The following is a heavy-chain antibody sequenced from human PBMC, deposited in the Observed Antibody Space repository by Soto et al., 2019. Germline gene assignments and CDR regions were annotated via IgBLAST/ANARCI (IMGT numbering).Heavy chain of an antibody. CDR2: IYYSGST. CDR1: GGSISSYY. CDR3: ARTDYYYDISGYAPDAFDI. J-gene: IGHJ3*02. D-gene: IGHD3-22*01. V-gene: IGHV4-59*01. Sequence: PSETLSLTCTVSGGSISSYYWSWIRQPPGKGLEWIGYIYYSGSTNYNPSLKSRVTTSVDTSKNQFSLKLSSVTAADTAVYYCARTDYYYDISGYAPDAFDIWGRGTMVTVSS.